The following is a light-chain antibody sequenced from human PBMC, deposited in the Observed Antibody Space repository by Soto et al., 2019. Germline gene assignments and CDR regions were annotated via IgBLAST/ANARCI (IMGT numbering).Light chain of an antibody. V-gene: IGKV3-20*01. CDR1: QSVKTSH. CDR2: AAS. J-gene: IGKJ2*03. Sequence: EMVLTQSPGTLSLSPGERATLSCRASQSVKTSHLAWCQQKPGQAPRLLIYAASNRDTGIPDRFSGSGSGREFSLTITRLEPEDFAVYYCHRYDRSPPYSVGGGTKLEI. CDR3: HRYDRSPPYS.